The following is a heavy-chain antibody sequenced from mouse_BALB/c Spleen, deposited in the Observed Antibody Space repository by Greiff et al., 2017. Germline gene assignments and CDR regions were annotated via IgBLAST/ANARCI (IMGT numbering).Heavy chain of an antibody. V-gene: IGHV2-9*02. CDR3: ARDHGVYYENAMDY. J-gene: IGHJ4*01. CDR1: GFSLTSYG. Sequence: VKLLESGPGLVAPSQSLSITCTVSGFSLTSYGVHWVRQPPGKGLEWLGVIWAGGSTNYNSALMSRLSISKDNSKSQVFLKMNSLQTDDTAMYYCARDHGVYYENAMDYWGQGTSVTVSS. CDR2: IWAGGST. D-gene: IGHD2-4*01.